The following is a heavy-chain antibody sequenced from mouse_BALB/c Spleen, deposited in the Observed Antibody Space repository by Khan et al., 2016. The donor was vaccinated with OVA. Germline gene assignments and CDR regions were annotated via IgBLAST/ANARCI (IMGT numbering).Heavy chain of an antibody. V-gene: IGHV2-2*02. CDR1: DFSLDKYS. Sequence: VELVESGPGLVAPSQSLSITCTVSDFSLDKYSIHWIRQSPGKGLEWLGVIWRAGSTDYNAAFISRLTITKDTSRSQVFFPVNRLQPNDTAIYYCARRGYEYGRGALFAYWGQGTLVTVSA. J-gene: IGHJ3*01. CDR3: ARRGYEYGRGALFAY. CDR2: IWRAGST. D-gene: IGHD2-4*01.